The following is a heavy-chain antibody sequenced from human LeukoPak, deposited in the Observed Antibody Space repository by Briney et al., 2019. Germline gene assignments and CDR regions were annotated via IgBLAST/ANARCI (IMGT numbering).Heavy chain of an antibody. Sequence: SSVKVSCKASGGTFSSYTISWVRQAPGQGLEWMGWISAYNGNTNYAQKLQGRVTMTTDTSTSTAYMELRSLRSDDTAVYYCARLEALYDFVWGSWDYWGQGTLVTVSS. V-gene: IGHV1-18*01. CDR3: ARLEALYDFVWGSWDY. CDR1: GGTFSSYT. D-gene: IGHD3-16*01. CDR2: ISAYNGNT. J-gene: IGHJ4*02.